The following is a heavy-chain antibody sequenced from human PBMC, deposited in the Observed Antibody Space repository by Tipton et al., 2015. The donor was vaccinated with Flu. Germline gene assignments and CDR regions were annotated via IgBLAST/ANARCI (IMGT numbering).Heavy chain of an antibody. J-gene: IGHJ4*02. V-gene: IGHV4-59*13. Sequence: TLSLTCTVSGDSIGGAYWSWIRQPPGKGLEWLGYLYDRERTTYNPPLTSRVTISVDTSKSHFSLKLNSVTAADTAVYYCAREDFWSGFDYWGQGTLVTVSS. CDR3: AREDFWSGFDY. CDR1: GDSIGGAY. CDR2: LYDRERT. D-gene: IGHD3-3*01.